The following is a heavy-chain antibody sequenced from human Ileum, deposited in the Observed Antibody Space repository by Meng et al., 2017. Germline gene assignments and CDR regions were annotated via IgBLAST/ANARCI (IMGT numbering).Heavy chain of an antibody. CDR3: ARDVVPTVTYYYNWFDP. Sequence: QGQLQGSGPGLVKPSETLSLTCTVSGGSISSYYWSWIRQPAGKGLEWIGRIYTSGSTNYNPSLKSRVTMSVDTSKNQFSLKLSSVTAADTAVYYCARDVVPTVTYYYNWFDPWGQGTLVTVFS. J-gene: IGHJ5*02. D-gene: IGHD4-17*01. V-gene: IGHV4-4*07. CDR2: IYTSGST. CDR1: GGSISSYY.